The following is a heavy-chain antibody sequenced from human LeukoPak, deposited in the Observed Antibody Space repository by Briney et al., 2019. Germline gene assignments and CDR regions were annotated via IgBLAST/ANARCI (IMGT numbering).Heavy chain of an antibody. J-gene: IGHJ5*02. D-gene: IGHD4-11*01. CDR2: IYYSGST. CDR1: GDSISSYY. CDR3: ARDYSNYGNWFDP. Sequence: PSETLSLTCTVSGDSISSYYWSWIRQPPGKGLEWIGYIYYSGSTYYNPSLKSRVTISVDTSKNQFSLKLSSVTAADTAVYYCARDYSNYGNWFDPWGQGTLVTVSS. V-gene: IGHV4-59*12.